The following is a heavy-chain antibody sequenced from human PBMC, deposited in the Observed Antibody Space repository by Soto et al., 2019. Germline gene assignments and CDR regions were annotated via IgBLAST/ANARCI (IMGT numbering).Heavy chain of an antibody. CDR1: GFTFSSYA. D-gene: IGHD6-13*01. J-gene: IGHJ6*02. Sequence: PGGSLRLSCAASGFTFSSYAMSWVRQAPGKGLEWVSAISGSGGSTYYADSVKGRFTISRDNSKNTLYLQMNSLRAEDTAVYYCAKDQQVQYSSSLYGAYYYCMDVWGQATTVIVSS. V-gene: IGHV3-23*01. CDR2: ISGSGGST. CDR3: AKDQQVQYSSSLYGAYYYCMDV.